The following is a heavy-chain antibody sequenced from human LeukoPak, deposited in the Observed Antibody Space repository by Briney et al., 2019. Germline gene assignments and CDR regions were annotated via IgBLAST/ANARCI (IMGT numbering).Heavy chain of an antibody. CDR1: GFTFSSYS. Sequence: GESLKISCAASGFTFSSYSMNWVRQAPGKGREWVSYISSSSSTIYYADSVKGRFTISRDNAKNSLYLQMNSLRAEDTAVYYCARDGTAYCGGDCYSSGINYWGQGTLVTVSS. CDR3: ARDGTAYCGGDCYSSGINY. V-gene: IGHV3-48*01. CDR2: ISSSSSTI. D-gene: IGHD2-21*02. J-gene: IGHJ4*02.